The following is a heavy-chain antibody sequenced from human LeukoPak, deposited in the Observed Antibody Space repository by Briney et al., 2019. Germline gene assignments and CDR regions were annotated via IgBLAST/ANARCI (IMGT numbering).Heavy chain of an antibody. Sequence: GGSLRLSCAASGFTFSDYTMDWVRQAPGKGLEWVSSISPSSTYIKYSDSVKGRFTISRDNAKNSLYLQMNSPRAEDTAVYYCAELGITMIGGVWGKGTTVTISS. J-gene: IGHJ6*04. D-gene: IGHD3-10*02. V-gene: IGHV3-21*01. CDR3: AELGITMIGGV. CDR2: ISPSSTYI. CDR1: GFTFSDYT.